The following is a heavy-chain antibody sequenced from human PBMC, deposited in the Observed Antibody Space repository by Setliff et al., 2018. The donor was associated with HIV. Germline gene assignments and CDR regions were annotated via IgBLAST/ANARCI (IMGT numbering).Heavy chain of an antibody. V-gene: IGHV4-59*11. CDR3: ARGDTPDV. D-gene: IGHD3-16*01. Sequence: SETLSLTCTVSGGSMSSHYWSWIRQPPGKGLEWIGYMYYSGGTSYNPSLKSRVTISVDTSKKRFSLKVTSVTAADTAVYYCARGDTPDVWGKGTTVTVSS. J-gene: IGHJ6*04. CDR1: GGSMSSHY. CDR2: MYYSGGT.